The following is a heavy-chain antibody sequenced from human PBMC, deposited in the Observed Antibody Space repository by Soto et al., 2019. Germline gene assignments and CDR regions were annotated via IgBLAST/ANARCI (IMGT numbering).Heavy chain of an antibody. Sequence: QVQLVQSGAEVKKPGASVKVSCKASGYTFTGYYMHWVRQAPGQGLEWMGWINPNSGGTNYAQKFQGWVTMTRDTSISTAYMELSRLRADDTAVYYCARAPGTTAYYGMDVWGQGTTVTVSS. D-gene: IGHD1-1*01. V-gene: IGHV1-2*04. CDR2: INPNSGGT. CDR3: ARAPGTTAYYGMDV. J-gene: IGHJ6*02. CDR1: GYTFTGYY.